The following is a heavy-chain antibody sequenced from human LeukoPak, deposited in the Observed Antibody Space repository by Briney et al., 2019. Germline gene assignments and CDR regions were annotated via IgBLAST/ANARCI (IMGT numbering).Heavy chain of an antibody. V-gene: IGHV1-69*05. CDR2: IIPIFGTA. J-gene: IGHJ6*03. CDR3: ASGGRISTIFGVVITPFYYYYMDV. D-gene: IGHD3-3*01. Sequence: ASVKVSCKASGGTFISYAISWVRQAPGQGLEWMGRIIPIFGTANYAQKFLGIVTITTDESTSTAYMELSSLRSEDTAVYYCASGGRISTIFGVVITPFYYYYMDVWGKGTTVTVSS. CDR1: GGTFISYA.